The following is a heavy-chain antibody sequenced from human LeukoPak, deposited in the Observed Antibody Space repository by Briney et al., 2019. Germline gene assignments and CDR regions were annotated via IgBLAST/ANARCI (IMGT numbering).Heavy chain of an antibody. D-gene: IGHD3-10*01. Sequence: SETLSLTCAVSGGSISSGSYSWSWLRPPPGMGLDWLVDIFPSGDTSYNASLKSRVTISIGRSKNQVSLKVTSVTAADTAVYYCAREKVHDYYGSGFYGMDVWGQGTTVTVSS. CDR2: IFPSGDT. CDR3: AREKVHDYYGSGFYGMDV. V-gene: IGHV4-30-2*01. CDR1: GGSISSGSYS. J-gene: IGHJ6*02.